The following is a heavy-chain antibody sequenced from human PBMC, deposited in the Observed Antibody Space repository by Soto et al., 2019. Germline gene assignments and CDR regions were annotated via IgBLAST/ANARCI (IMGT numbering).Heavy chain of an antibody. CDR1: GGSISSGNW. Sequence: SETLSLTCAVSGGSISSGNWWSWVRQPPGKGLEWIGEIYHSGSTNYNPSLKSRVTISVDKSKNQFSLKLSSVTAADTAVYYCARAAMGGSSWPFDYWGQGTLVTVS. D-gene: IGHD6-13*01. CDR3: ARAAMGGSSWPFDY. CDR2: IYHSGST. J-gene: IGHJ4*02. V-gene: IGHV4-4*02.